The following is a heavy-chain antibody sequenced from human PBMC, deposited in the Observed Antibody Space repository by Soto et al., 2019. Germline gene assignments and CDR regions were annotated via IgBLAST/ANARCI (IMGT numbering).Heavy chain of an antibody. CDR3: ARAYGSGYMDV. CDR2: IYYSGST. CDR1: GGSISSGGYY. Sequence: QVQLQESGPGLVKPSQTLSLTCTVSGGSISSGGYYWSWIRQHPGKGLEWIGYIYYSGSTYYHSSLKSAVTISIDTAKNQFSLKLSSVTAADTAVYYCARAYGSGYMDVWGQGTTVTVSS. V-gene: IGHV4-31*01. J-gene: IGHJ6*02. D-gene: IGHD3-10*01.